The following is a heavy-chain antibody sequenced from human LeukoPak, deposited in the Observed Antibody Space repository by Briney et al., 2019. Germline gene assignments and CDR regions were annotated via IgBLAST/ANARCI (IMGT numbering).Heavy chain of an antibody. Sequence: GASVKVSCKLSGYTLTEFSVHWVRQAPGKGLEWVGGFAPEHGETIYAQKFQGRVTMSEDTSTDTAYMELSSLRSGDTAVYYCATFNTLVHEYWGQGTLVTVSS. V-gene: IGHV1-24*01. CDR2: FAPEHGET. D-gene: IGHD6-6*01. J-gene: IGHJ4*02. CDR3: ATFNTLVHEY. CDR1: GYTLTEFS.